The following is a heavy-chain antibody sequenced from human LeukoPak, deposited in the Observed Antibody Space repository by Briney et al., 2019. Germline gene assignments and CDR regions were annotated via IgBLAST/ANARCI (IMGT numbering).Heavy chain of an antibody. CDR3: ARAPTINFYYYYMDV. CDR2: IISMYGTT. J-gene: IGHJ6*03. Sequence: GASVKVSCKASGDTFSTYSITWVRQAPGQGLEWMGGIISMYGTTNYAQKFQGRVTITADESTSTAYMELTGLRSEDTAVYYCARAPTINFYYYYMDVWGKGTTVTVSS. D-gene: IGHD5-24*01. CDR1: GDTFSTYS. V-gene: IGHV1-69*13.